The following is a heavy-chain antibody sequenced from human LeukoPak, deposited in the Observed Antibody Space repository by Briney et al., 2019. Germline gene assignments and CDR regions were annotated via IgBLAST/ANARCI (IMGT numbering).Heavy chain of an antibody. CDR3: AREEYSYGYPDY. Sequence: PSETLSLTCTVSGGSISSSSYYWGWIRQPPGKGLEWIGSIYYSGSTYYNPSLKSRVTISVDTSKNQFSLKLSSVTAADTAVYYCAREEYSYGYPDYWGQGTLVTVSS. D-gene: IGHD5-18*01. V-gene: IGHV4-39*07. CDR2: IYYSGST. J-gene: IGHJ4*02. CDR1: GGSISSSSYY.